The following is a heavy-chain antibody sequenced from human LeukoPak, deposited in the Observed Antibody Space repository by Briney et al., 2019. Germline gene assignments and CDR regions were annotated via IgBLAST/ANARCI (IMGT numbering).Heavy chain of an antibody. D-gene: IGHD3-22*01. CDR3: AKALEYYYDNHDY. J-gene: IGHJ4*02. V-gene: IGHV3-23*01. Sequence: GGSLRLSCAASGFTFSSYAMHWVRQAPGKGLEWVSAISGSGGSTYYADSVKGRFTISRDNSKNTLYLQMNSLRAEDTAVYYCAKALEYYYDNHDYWGQGTLVTVSS. CDR2: ISGSGGST. CDR1: GFTFSSYA.